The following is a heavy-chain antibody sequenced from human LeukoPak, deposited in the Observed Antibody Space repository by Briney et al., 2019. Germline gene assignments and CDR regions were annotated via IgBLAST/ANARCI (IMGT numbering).Heavy chain of an antibody. CDR1: GFTFSIYG. CDR2: IWDDGSNK. Sequence: GGSLRLSCAASGFTFSIYGMHWVRQAPGKGLEWVTVIWDDGSNKYYADSVKGRFTISRDNSKNTLYLQMNGLRAEDTAVYYCARVQPPDYYYGMDVWGQGTTVTVCS. J-gene: IGHJ6*02. V-gene: IGHV3-33*01. CDR3: ARVQPPDYYYGMDV. D-gene: IGHD2-2*01.